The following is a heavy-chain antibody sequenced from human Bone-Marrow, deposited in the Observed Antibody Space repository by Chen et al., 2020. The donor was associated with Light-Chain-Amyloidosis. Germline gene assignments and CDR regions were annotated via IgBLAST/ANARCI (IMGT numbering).Heavy chain of an antibody. CDR1: GYTFPNYW. V-gene: IGHV5-51*01. J-gene: IGHJ4*02. CDR3: ARRRDGYNFDY. Sequence: EQSGPEVKKPGESLKISCKGSGYTFPNYWIGGVRQMPGKVLEWMGVIYPDDSDARYSPSFEGQVTISADKSITTAYLQWRSLKASDTAMYYCARRRDGYNFDYWGQGTLVTVSS. D-gene: IGHD5-12*01. CDR2: IYPDDSDA.